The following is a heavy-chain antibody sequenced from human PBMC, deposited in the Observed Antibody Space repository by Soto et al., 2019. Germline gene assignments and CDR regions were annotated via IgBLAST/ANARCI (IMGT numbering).Heavy chain of an antibody. CDR3: ARIRGADWELRYNYFDN. Sequence: GGSLRLSCAASGFTVSNNYMSWVRQAPGKWLEWVSLIYSGITTYYADSVKGRFTVSRDNSKNTLYLHMNSLYADDSAVYYCARIRGADWELRYNYFDNWGQGXLVTVYS. D-gene: IGHD1-26*01. CDR1: GFTVSNNY. V-gene: IGHV3-53*01. J-gene: IGHJ4*02. CDR2: IYSGITT.